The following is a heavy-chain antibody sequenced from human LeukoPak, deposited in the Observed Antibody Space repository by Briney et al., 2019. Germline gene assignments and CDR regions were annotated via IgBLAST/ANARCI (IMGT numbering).Heavy chain of an antibody. D-gene: IGHD2-21*02. CDR3: ARVVTVTKDFDY. CDR1: GDSVSSNSAA. CDR2: TYYRSKCYN. Sequence: SQTLSLTCAISGDSVSSNSAAWHWIRQSPSRGLEWLGRTYYRSKCYNDYAVSVKSRITINPDTSKNQFFLQLNSVTPEDTAVYYCARVVTVTKDFDYWGQGTLVTVSS. V-gene: IGHV6-1*01. J-gene: IGHJ4*02.